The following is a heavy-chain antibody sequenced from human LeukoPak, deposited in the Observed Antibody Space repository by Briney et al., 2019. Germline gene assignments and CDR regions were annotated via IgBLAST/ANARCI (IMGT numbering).Heavy chain of an antibody. Sequence: GGSLRLSCAASGSTFSSYWMNWVRQAPGKGLEWVAGIKEDGSESYYIDSVRGRFTISRDNAKNSLSLQMNSLRAEDTAVYYCARALTTAGNYWGRGTLVTVSS. CDR1: GSTFSSYW. V-gene: IGHV3-7*04. CDR2: IKEDGSES. CDR3: ARALTTAGNY. J-gene: IGHJ4*02. D-gene: IGHD6-19*01.